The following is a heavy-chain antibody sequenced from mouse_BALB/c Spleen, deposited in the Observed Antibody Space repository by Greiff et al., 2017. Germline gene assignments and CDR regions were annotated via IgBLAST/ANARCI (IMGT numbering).Heavy chain of an antibody. V-gene: IGHV1-9*01. Sequence: QVQLKQSGAELMKPGASVKISCKATGYTFSSYWIEWVKQRPGHGLEWIGEILPGSGSTNYNEKFKGKATFTADTSSNTAYMQLSSLTSEDSAVYYCARRGYGNYPYYFDYWGQGTTLTVSS. D-gene: IGHD2-1*01. CDR1: GYTFSSYW. CDR3: ARRGYGNYPYYFDY. J-gene: IGHJ2*01. CDR2: ILPGSGST.